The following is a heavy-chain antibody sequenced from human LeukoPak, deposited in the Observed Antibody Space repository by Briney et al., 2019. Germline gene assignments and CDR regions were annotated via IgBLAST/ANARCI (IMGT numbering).Heavy chain of an antibody. D-gene: IGHD3-9*01. V-gene: IGHV3-30*18. CDR3: AKTPDSDWLLPDY. Sequence: GGSLRLSCAASGFIFSSYVMHWVRQAPGKGLEWVAVISYDGSNKYYADAVKGRFTISRDNSKNTLYVQMNSLRAEDTAVYYCAKTPDSDWLLPDYWGQGTLVTVSS. CDR1: GFIFSSYV. J-gene: IGHJ4*02. CDR2: ISYDGSNK.